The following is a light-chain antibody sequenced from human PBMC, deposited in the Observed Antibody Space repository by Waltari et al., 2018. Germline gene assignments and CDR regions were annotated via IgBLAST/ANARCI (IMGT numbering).Light chain of an antibody. CDR1: SRDVGNYNL. CDR2: DDN. J-gene: IGLJ3*02. CDR3: CSYAGSYTWV. Sequence: QSALTQPASVSGSPGQSITISCTGPSRDVGNYNLVSWYQQYPGKAPKVMVYDDNRRPSGVSDLFSGSKSGNTASLTISGVQAEDEADYYCCSYAGSYTWVFGGGTKLTVL. V-gene: IGLV2-23*01.